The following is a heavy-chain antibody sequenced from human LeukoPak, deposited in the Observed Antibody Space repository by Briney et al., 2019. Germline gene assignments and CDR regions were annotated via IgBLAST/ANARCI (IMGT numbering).Heavy chain of an antibody. CDR2: ISYDGSNK. D-gene: IGHD2-15*01. CDR1: GFTFSSYA. Sequence: GGSLRLSCAASGFTFSSYAMHWVRQAPGKGLEWVAVISYDGSNKYYADSVKGRFTISRDNSKNTLYLQMNSLRAEDTAVYYCAKGPREAAYYFDYWGQGTLVTVSS. V-gene: IGHV3-30-3*01. J-gene: IGHJ4*02. CDR3: AKGPREAAYYFDY.